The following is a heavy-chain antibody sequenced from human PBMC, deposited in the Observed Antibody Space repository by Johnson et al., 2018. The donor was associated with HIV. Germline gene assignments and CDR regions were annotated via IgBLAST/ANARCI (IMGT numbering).Heavy chain of an antibody. J-gene: IGHJ3*02. CDR1: GFSFSNYA. CDR3: AGLAVRGSAGAFDI. CDR2: ISYDGGTT. V-gene: IGHV3-30-3*01. D-gene: IGHD3-10*01. Sequence: QVQLVESGGGVVQPGRSLRLSCAASGFSFSNYAIHWVRQAPGTGLECVAAISYDGGTTYSSDSVKGRFTISRDNSKNTLYLQLNSLRAEDTALYYCAGLAVRGSAGAFDIWGQGTLVTVSS.